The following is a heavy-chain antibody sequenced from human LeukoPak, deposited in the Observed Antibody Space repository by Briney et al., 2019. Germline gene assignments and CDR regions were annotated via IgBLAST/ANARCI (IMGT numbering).Heavy chain of an antibody. D-gene: IGHD1-26*01. CDR3: AVSRIVGAVDVFDM. V-gene: IGHV3-66*01. Sequence: GGALRLSCAASGFTVSSNYMSWGRQAPGKGLEWGSVIYSGGNTYYADSVKGRFNISRDNSKNTVSLQMNSLRDEDTAVYFCAVSRIVGAVDVFDMWGQGTMVTVSS. J-gene: IGHJ3*02. CDR2: IYSGGNT. CDR1: GFTVSSNY.